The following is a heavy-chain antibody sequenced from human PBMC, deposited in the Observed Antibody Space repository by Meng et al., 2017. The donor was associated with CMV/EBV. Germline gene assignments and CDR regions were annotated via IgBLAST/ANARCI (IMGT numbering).Heavy chain of an antibody. CDR1: GFTVSSNY. CDR3: ARDSVVVPDAPDYYGMDV. J-gene: IGHJ6*02. CDR2: IYSGGST. Sequence: GESLKISCAASGFTVSSNYMSWVRQAPGKGLEWVSVIYSGGSTYYADSVKGRFTISRDNSKNTLYLQMNSLRAEDTAVYYCARDSVVVPDAPDYYGMDVWGQGTTVTVSS. V-gene: IGHV3-53*01. D-gene: IGHD2-2*01.